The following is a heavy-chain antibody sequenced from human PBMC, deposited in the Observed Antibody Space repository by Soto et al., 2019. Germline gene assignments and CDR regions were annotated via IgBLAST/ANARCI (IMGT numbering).Heavy chain of an antibody. D-gene: IGHD3-10*01. CDR2: ISAYNGNT. CDR1: GYTFTIYG. J-gene: IGHJ4*02. CDR3: ARTLPYGSGSYYPFDY. Sequence: ASVKVSCQAAGYTFTIYGLSWGRQAPGQGLEGMGWISAYNGNTNYAQKLQGRVPMTTDTSTSTAYRELRSLRSDDTAVYYCARTLPYGSGSYYPFDYWGQGTLVTVSS. V-gene: IGHV1-18*01.